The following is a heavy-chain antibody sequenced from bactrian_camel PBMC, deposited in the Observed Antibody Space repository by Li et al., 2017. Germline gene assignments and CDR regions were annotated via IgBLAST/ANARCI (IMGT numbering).Heavy chain of an antibody. J-gene: IGHJ7*01. CDR1: GFAFSNYW. V-gene: IGHV3S1*01. Sequence: HVQLVESGGGLVQPGGSLRLSCAASGFAFSNYWMSWVRQAPGTGLEWVSDIHPSGIRSYYADSVKGRFTISRGDAKNTVYLQLNSLKTEDLAMYYCSRVYNYNGMDYWGRGTQVTVS. CDR2: IHPSGIRS.